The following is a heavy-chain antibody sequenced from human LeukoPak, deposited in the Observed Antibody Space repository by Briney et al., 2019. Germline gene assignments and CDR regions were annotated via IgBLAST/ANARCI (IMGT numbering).Heavy chain of an antibody. D-gene: IGHD1-26*01. J-gene: IGHJ4*02. V-gene: IGHV1-3*01. Sequence: ASVKVSCKASEDAFTNYAIQWVRQAPGQRLEWMGWVNAGNGNTRYSPKFQGRVTIARDTSASTAYMELSSLTSEDTAVYYCARGPWVGTTQAYYLDYWGQGTLVTVSS. CDR3: ARGPWVGTTQAYYLDY. CDR1: EDAFTNYA. CDR2: VNAGNGNT.